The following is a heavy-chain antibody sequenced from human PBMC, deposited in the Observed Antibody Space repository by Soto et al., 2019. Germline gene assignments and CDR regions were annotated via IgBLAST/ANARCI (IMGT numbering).Heavy chain of an antibody. Sequence: EVQLVESGGGLVQSGGSLRLSCAASGFTVSSNYMSWVRQAPGKGLEWVAYIYSIGSADYADSVKGRFTISRDNSRNTLYLQMNSLRVEDTAVYYCAAGDYASGSRDYWGQGTLVTVSS. CDR2: IYSIGSA. D-gene: IGHD3-10*01. CDR3: AAGDYASGSRDY. J-gene: IGHJ4*02. V-gene: IGHV3-66*01. CDR1: GFTVSSNY.